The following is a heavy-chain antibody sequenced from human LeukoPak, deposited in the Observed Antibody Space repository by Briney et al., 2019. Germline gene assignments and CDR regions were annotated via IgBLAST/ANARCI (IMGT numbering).Heavy chain of an antibody. J-gene: IGHJ4*02. Sequence: GASVKVSCKSSGYTFTGYYMHWVRQAPGQGLEWMGWINPNSCGTNYAQKFQGRVTMTRDTSISTAYMELSRLRSDDTDVYYCARDARGNSDFDYWGQGTLVTVSS. D-gene: IGHD4-23*01. V-gene: IGHV1-2*02. CDR1: GYTFTGYY. CDR2: INPNSCGT. CDR3: ARDARGNSDFDY.